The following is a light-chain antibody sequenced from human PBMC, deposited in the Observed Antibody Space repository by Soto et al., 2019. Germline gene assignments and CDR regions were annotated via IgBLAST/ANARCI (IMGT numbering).Light chain of an antibody. J-gene: IGKJ4*01. CDR2: KAS. CDR3: QQYNGYPLT. V-gene: IGKV1-5*03. Sequence: DIPMTQSPSTLAASLGDRVTITCRASQTINSWLAWYQQKPGKAPKLLIYKASSLESGVPSRFSGGGSGTEFTLTISSLQPDDFAIYYCQQYNGYPLTFGGGTKVEIK. CDR1: QTINSW.